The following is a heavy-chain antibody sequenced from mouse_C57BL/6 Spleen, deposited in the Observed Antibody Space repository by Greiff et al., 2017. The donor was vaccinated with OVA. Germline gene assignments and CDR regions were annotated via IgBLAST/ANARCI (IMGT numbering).Heavy chain of an antibody. D-gene: IGHD1-1*01. Sequence: QVQLQQPGAELVKSGASVKMSCKASGYTFTSYWITWVKQRPGQGLEWIGDIYPGSGSTNYNEKFKSKATLTVDTSSSTAYMQLSSLTSEDSAVYYCARGGGVYYGSSPFAYWGQGTLVTVSA. CDR1: GYTFTSYW. CDR3: ARGGGVYYGSSPFAY. V-gene: IGHV1-55*01. CDR2: IYPGSGST. J-gene: IGHJ3*01.